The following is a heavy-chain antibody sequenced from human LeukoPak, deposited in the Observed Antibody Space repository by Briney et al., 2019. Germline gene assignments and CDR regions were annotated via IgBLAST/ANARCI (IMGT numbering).Heavy chain of an antibody. V-gene: IGHV3-73*01. CDR2: IRSKANSYAT. Sequence: PGGSLRLSCAASGFTFSGSAMHWVRQASGKGLEWVGRIRSKANSYATAYAASVKGRFTISRDDSKNTAYLQMNSLKTEDTAVYYCTRHTFDGSNWFDPWGQGTLVTVSS. CDR1: GFTFSGSA. D-gene: IGHD3-9*01. J-gene: IGHJ5*02. CDR3: TRHTFDGSNWFDP.